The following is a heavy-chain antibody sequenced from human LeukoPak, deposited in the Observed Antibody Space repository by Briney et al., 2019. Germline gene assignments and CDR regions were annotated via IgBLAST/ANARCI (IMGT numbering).Heavy chain of an antibody. J-gene: IGHJ4*02. D-gene: IGHD6-19*01. Sequence: SETLSLTCTVSDGSISSYYWNWIRQPPGKGLEWIGYIYYSGSTNYNPSLKSRVTISVDTSKNQFSLKLSSVTAADTAVYYCARWVVSSGWYYFDYWGQGTLVTVSS. CDR2: IYYSGST. CDR1: DGSISSYY. V-gene: IGHV4-59*08. CDR3: ARWVVSSGWYYFDY.